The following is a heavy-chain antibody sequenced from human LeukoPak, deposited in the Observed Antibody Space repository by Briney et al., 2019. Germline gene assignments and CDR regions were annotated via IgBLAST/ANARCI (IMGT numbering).Heavy chain of an antibody. V-gene: IGHV3-23*01. J-gene: IGHJ3*02. D-gene: IGHD3-10*01. CDR1: GFTFSSYA. Sequence: GGSLRLSCAASGFTFSSYAMSWVRQAPGKGLEWVSAISGSGGSTYYVDSVKGRFTISRDNSKNTLYLQMNSLRAEDTAVYYCAKDLGVRGYSSAFDIWGQGTMVTVSS. CDR2: ISGSGGST. CDR3: AKDLGVRGYSSAFDI.